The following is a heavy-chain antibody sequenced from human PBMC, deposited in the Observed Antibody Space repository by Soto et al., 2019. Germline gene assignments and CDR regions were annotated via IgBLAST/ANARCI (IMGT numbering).Heavy chain of an antibody. Sequence: EVQLLESGGGLVQPGGSLRLSCAASGFTFSSDAMWSVRQAPGKGLECVSAISGGGETTYYADSVKGRFTISRDNSKNTLYLQMNSLRAEDTAVYYCAFNSGSGSYYFDYWGQGTLVTVSS. D-gene: IGHD3-10*01. V-gene: IGHV3-23*01. CDR3: AFNSGSGSYYFDY. CDR2: ISGGGETT. J-gene: IGHJ4*02. CDR1: GFTFSSDA.